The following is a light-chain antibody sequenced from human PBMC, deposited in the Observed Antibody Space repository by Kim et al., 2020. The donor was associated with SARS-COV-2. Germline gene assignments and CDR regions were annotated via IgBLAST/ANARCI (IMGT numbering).Light chain of an antibody. CDR1: SGSIATNY. CDR3: QSYDSRNLVV. CDR2: EDN. J-gene: IGLJ2*01. V-gene: IGLV6-57*02. Sequence: PGKTLTISCTGSSGSIATNYVQWYQQPPGSAPTTVIYEDNERPSGVPDRFSGSIDRSANSASLTISKTEDEADYYCQSYDSRNLVVFGGGTQLTVL.